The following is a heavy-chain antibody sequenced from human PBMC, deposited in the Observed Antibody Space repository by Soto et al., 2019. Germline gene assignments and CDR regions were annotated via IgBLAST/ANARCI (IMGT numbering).Heavy chain of an antibody. D-gene: IGHD2-15*01. CDR2: IYPGDSDT. V-gene: IGHV5-51*01. CDR1: GYRFTSYW. CDR3: ARQLGGSCTPPNYFHY. Sequence: GEALKISCKGSGYRFTSYWIGWVRQMPGKGLEWMGIIYPGDSDTRYSPSFQGQVTISADKSISTAYLQWSSLKASDTAMYYCARQLGGSCTPPNYFHYSGQATLVTVST. J-gene: IGHJ4*02.